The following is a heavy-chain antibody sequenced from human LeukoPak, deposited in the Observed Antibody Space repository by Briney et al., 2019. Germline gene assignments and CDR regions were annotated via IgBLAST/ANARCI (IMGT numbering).Heavy chain of an antibody. CDR1: GYTFTSYA. V-gene: IGHV1-2*02. Sequence: EASVKVSCKASGYTFTSYAMNWVRQAPGQGLEWMGWIYPNSGGTNYAQKFQGRVTVTRDTSISTAYMELSRLRSDDTAVYYCAREAYDSGSFRTDYYYMDVWGKGTTVTISS. CDR2: IYPNSGGT. J-gene: IGHJ6*03. D-gene: IGHD3-10*01. CDR3: AREAYDSGSFRTDYYYMDV.